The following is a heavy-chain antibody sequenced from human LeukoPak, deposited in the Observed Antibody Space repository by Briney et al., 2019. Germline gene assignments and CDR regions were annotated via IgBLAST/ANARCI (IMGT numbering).Heavy chain of an antibody. V-gene: IGHV4-59*01. Sequence: SETLSLTCTVSGGSISGYYWSWIRQPPGTGLEWIGYIYYSGSTNYNPSLKSRVTISVDTSKNQFSLKLSSVTAADTAVYYCARRSNYNFDYWGQGTLVTVSS. D-gene: IGHD5-24*01. CDR2: IYYSGST. J-gene: IGHJ4*02. CDR3: ARRSNYNFDY. CDR1: GGSISGYY.